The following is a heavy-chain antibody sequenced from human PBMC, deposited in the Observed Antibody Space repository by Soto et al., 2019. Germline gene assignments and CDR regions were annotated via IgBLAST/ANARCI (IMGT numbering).Heavy chain of an antibody. Sequence: SETLSLTCTVSGGSVSSGSYYWSWIRQPPGKGLEWIGYIYYSGSTNYNPSLKSRVTISVDTSKNQFSLKLSSVTAADTAVYYCARIFPSDPSYYYYGMDVWGQGTTVTVS. CDR3: ARIFPSDPSYYYYGMDV. V-gene: IGHV4-61*01. J-gene: IGHJ6*02. CDR2: IYYSGST. D-gene: IGHD3-3*01. CDR1: GGSVSSGSYY.